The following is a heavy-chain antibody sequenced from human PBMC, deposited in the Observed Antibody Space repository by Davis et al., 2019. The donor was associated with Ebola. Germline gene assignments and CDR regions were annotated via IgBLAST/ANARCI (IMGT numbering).Heavy chain of an antibody. J-gene: IGHJ4*02. CDR2: IYSGGST. V-gene: IGHV3-53*01. CDR3: AKGVTMVRGDLFDY. D-gene: IGHD3-10*01. Sequence: GESLKISCAASGFTVSSNYMSWVRQAPGKGLEWVSVIYSGGSTYYADSVKGRFTISRDNSKNTLYLQMNSLRAEDTAVYYCAKGVTMVRGDLFDYWGQGTLVTVSS. CDR1: GFTVSSNY.